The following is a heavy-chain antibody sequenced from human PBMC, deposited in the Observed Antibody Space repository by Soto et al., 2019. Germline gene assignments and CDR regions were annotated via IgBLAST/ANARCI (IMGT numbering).Heavy chain of an antibody. CDR3: ARDGVGSAD. D-gene: IGHD1-26*01. J-gene: IGHJ4*02. V-gene: IGHV3-33*01. Sequence: QVQLVESGGGVVQPGRSLRLSCAASGFTFSSYGMPWVRQAPGKGLEWVAVIWYDGSNKYYADSVKGRFTISRDNSKNTLYLQMNSLRAADTAVYYCARDGVGSADWGQGTLVTVSS. CDR2: IWYDGSNK. CDR1: GFTFSSYG.